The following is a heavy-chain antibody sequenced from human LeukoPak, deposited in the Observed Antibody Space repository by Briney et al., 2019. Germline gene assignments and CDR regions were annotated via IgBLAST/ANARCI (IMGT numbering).Heavy chain of an antibody. Sequence: ASVKVSCKASGYTFTSYDINWVRQATGQGLEWMGWMNPNSGNTGYAQKFQGRVTMTRNTSISTAYMELSSLRSEDTAVYYCARGLKSGYYLFNRGYYYGMDVWGQGTTVTVSS. CDR1: GYTFTSYD. V-gene: IGHV1-8*01. J-gene: IGHJ6*02. CDR3: ARGLKSGYYLFNRGYYYGMDV. D-gene: IGHD3-3*01. CDR2: MNPNSGNT.